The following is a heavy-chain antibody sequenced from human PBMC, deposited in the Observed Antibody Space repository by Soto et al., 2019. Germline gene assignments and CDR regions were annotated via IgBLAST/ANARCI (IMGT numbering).Heavy chain of an antibody. CDR2: INAGNGNT. Sequence: GASVKVSCKASGYTFTSYAIHWVRQAPGQRLEWMGWINAGNGNTHYAQKLQGRVTMTTDTSTSTAYMELRSLRSDDTAVYYCAREPNYSDYWGQGTLVTVSS. CDR3: AREPNYSDY. V-gene: IGHV1-3*01. J-gene: IGHJ4*02. CDR1: GYTFTSYA.